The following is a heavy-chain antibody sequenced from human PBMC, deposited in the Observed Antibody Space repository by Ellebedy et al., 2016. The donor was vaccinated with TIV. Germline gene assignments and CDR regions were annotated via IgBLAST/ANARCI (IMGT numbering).Heavy chain of an antibody. D-gene: IGHD3-3*01. CDR2: IYPGDSDT. Sequence: KVSCXGSGYSFTSYWIGWVRQMPGKGLEWMGIIYPGDSDTRYSPSFQGQVTISADKSISTAYLQWSSLKASDTAMYYCARLYYDFWSGYIRYFDYWGQGTLVTVSS. CDR1: GYSFTSYW. CDR3: ARLYYDFWSGYIRYFDY. V-gene: IGHV5-51*01. J-gene: IGHJ4*02.